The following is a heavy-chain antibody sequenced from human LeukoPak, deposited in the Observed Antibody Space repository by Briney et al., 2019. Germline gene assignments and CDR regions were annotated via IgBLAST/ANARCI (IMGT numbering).Heavy chain of an antibody. CDR1: GFTFSRHW. V-gene: IGHV3-74*01. Sequence: GGSLRLSCVVSGFTFSRHWMRWVRQAPGKGLVWVSHINGDRSSTNYADSVRGRFTISRDSAKNTLYLQMNSLGAEDTAVYYCARDGVPAAADYWGQGTVVTVSS. CDR2: INGDRSST. CDR3: ARDGVPAAADY. D-gene: IGHD2-2*01. J-gene: IGHJ4*02.